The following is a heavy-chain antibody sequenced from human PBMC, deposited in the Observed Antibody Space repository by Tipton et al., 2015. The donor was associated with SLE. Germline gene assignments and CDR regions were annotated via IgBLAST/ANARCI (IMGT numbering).Heavy chain of an antibody. CDR3: ARLGQLANVGGSTYYHPLDV. CDR2: IYSSGRT. Sequence: TLSLTCTVFGGSISSYYWSWIRQSAGKGLEWIGRIYSSGRTNYNPSLKSRVTLSLDTSKNQFSLKVTSVTAADTAVYYCARLGQLANVGGSTYYHPLDVWGQGTTVTVSS. CDR1: GGSISSYY. D-gene: IGHD6-6*01. J-gene: IGHJ6*02. V-gene: IGHV4-4*07.